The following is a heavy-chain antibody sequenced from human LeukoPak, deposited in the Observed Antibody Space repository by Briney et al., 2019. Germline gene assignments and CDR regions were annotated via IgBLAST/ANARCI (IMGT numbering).Heavy chain of an antibody. CDR2: INTDGSST. V-gene: IGHV3-74*01. J-gene: IGHJ4*02. CDR1: GFTFSSYW. CDR3: ATNVVVPAAIGD. D-gene: IGHD2-2*01. Sequence: GGSLRLSCAASGFTFSSYWMSWVRQAPGKGLVWVSRINTDGSSTSYADSVKGQFTISRDNAKNTLYLQMNSLRAEDTAVYYCATNVVVPAAIGDRGQGTLVTVSS.